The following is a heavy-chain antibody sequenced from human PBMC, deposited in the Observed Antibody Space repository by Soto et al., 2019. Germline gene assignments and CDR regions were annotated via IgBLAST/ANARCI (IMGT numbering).Heavy chain of an antibody. CDR2: MTGSGGDI. V-gene: IGHV3-23*01. D-gene: IGHD2-21*02. Sequence: EVQLLESGGGLVQPGESLRLSCTASGFTFSIYAMMWVRQYPGKGQEWVAGMTGSGGDIRYADSVKGRFTISKDNSKNTLYLQMTSLRAEVTAMYYCAKDAVYGDGLWLAANWGQGTVVTVSS. CDR1: GFTFSIYA. J-gene: IGHJ4*02. CDR3: AKDAVYGDGLWLAAN.